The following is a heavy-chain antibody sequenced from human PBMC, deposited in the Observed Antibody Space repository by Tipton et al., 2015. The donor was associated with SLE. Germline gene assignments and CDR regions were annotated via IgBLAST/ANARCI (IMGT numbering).Heavy chain of an antibody. J-gene: IGHJ4*02. CDR1: GFTFNDYA. V-gene: IGHV3-9*01. Sequence: RSLRLSCAASGFTFNDYAMHWVRQSPGKGLEWVSGISWNSGNIGYADSVKGRFTISRDNAKNSLYLQMNSLRAEDTALYYCAKDDGRYGDYGPHFDCWGQGTLVTVSS. D-gene: IGHD4-17*01. CDR2: ISWNSGNI. CDR3: AKDDGRYGDYGPHFDC.